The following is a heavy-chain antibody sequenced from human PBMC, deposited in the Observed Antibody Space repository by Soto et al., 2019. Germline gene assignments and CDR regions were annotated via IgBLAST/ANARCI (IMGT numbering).Heavy chain of an antibody. D-gene: IGHD6-13*01. V-gene: IGHV3-48*01. CDR1: GFTFSSYS. CDR3: ARHPERIAHSGWFDP. Sequence: EVQLVESGGGLVQPGGSLRLSCAASGFTFSSYSMNWVRQAPGKGLEWVSYISSSSSTIYYADSVKGRFTISRDNAKNSLYLQMNSLRAEDTAVYYCARHPERIAHSGWFDPWGQGTLVTVSS. J-gene: IGHJ5*02. CDR2: ISSSSSTI.